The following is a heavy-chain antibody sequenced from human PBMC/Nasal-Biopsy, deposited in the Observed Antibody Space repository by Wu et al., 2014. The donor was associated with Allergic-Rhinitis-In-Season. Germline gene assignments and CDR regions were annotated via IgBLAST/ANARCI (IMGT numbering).Heavy chain of an antibody. D-gene: IGHD4-17*01. CDR1: GGAFSGYS. V-gene: IGHV4-34*10. CDR3: ARSGTTVTHFDY. CDR2: INHSGTS. Sequence: TLSLTCAVHGGAFSGYSWTWIRQSPVKGLEWIGDINHSGTSNYNPSLKSRVRMSVDTSKNQFSLNMTSVAADDTAVYYCARSGTTVTHFDYWGQGSLLTVSS. J-gene: IGHJ4*02.